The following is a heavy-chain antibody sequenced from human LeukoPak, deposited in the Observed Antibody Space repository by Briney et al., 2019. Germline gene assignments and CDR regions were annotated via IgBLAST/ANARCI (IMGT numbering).Heavy chain of an antibody. J-gene: IGHJ1*01. CDR2: ISHSGNA. D-gene: IGHD6-13*01. Sequence: SETLSLTCAVSGFSINTAHYWGWVRQPPGEGLEWIGSISHSGNAYYNPSLKSRVTISLDASKNQFSLKVTSLTAADTAVYYCARGMSSVAAVGLWGRGTLVTVSS. V-gene: IGHV4-38-2*01. CDR1: GFSINTAHY. CDR3: ARGMSSVAAVGL.